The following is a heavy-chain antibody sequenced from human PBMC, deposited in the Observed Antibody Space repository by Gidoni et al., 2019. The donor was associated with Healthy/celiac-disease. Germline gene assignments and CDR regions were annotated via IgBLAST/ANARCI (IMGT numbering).Heavy chain of an antibody. CDR1: GSTFTSYG. CDR2: ISYDGSNK. CDR3: AKTSYYYDSSGYYYGDYYYYMDV. J-gene: IGHJ6*03. Sequence: QVQLVESGGGVVQPGRSLRLSCAASGSTFTSYGMHWVRQAPGKGLEWVAVISYDGSNKYYADSVKGRFTISRDNSKNTLYLQMNSLRAEDTAVYYCAKTSYYYDSSGYYYGDYYYYMDVWGKGTTVTVSS. D-gene: IGHD3-22*01. V-gene: IGHV3-30*18.